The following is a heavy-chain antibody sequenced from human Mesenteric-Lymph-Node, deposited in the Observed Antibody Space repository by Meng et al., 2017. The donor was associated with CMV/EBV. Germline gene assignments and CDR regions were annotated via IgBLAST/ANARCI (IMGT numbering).Heavy chain of an antibody. CDR2: ISYDGSNK. J-gene: IGHJ4*02. CDR3: ARGIVVGATTVDY. CDR1: GFTFSSYA. Sequence: GGSLRLSCAASGFTFSSYAMHWVRQAPGKGLEWVAVISYDGSNKYYADSVKGRFTISRDNSKNTLYLQMNSLRAEDTAVYYCARGIVVGATTVDYWGQGTLVTVSS. D-gene: IGHD1-26*01. V-gene: IGHV3-30*04.